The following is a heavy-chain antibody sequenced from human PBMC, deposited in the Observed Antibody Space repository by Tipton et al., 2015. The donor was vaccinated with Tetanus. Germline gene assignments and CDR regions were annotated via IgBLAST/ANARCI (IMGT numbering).Heavy chain of an antibody. V-gene: IGHV3-23*01. Sequence: GSLRLSCAASGFTFSSYATSWVRQAPGKGLEWVSTISGSGGSTYDAASVKGRFTISRDKSKNTVDLQMNSLRAEDTAVYYCAKGLLGYCIDGVCHNWFDPWGQGTLVTVSS. D-gene: IGHD2-8*01. CDR2: ISGSGGST. CDR1: GFTFSSYA. CDR3: AKGLLGYCIDGVCHNWFDP. J-gene: IGHJ5*02.